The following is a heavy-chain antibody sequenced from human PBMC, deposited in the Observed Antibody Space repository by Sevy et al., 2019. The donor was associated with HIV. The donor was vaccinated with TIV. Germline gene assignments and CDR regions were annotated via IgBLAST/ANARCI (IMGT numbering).Heavy chain of an antibody. CDR1: GASISSDGYS. D-gene: IGHD3-3*01. CDR3: ARGGFLEWLLYPFFDS. J-gene: IGHJ4*02. V-gene: IGHV4-30-2*01. CDR2: IFHSGNT. Sequence: SETLSLTCAVSGASISSDGYSWSWIRQPPGKGLEWIGYIFHSGNTYYNPSLRSRLSISVDRSKNELSLKLRFVTAADTAVYSCARGGFLEWLLYPFFDSWGQGIPVTVSS.